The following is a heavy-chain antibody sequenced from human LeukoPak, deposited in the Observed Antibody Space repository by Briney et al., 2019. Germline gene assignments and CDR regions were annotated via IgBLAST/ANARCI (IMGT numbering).Heavy chain of an antibody. CDR2: ISAYNGNR. CDR1: GYTFTDYG. D-gene: IGHD1-26*01. Sequence: ASVKVSCKASGYTFTDYGITWVLQAPGQGLEWVGWISAYNGNRDYAQKFQGRVTMTTDTSTSTAYMDLRSLRSDDTAVYYCARYSGSRHDPFDIWGQGTMATVSS. CDR3: ARYSGSRHDPFDI. V-gene: IGHV1-18*01. J-gene: IGHJ3*02.